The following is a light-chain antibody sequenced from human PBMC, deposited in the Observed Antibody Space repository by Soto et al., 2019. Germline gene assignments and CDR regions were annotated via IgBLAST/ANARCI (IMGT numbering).Light chain of an antibody. Sequence: DIQMTQSPSTLSASVGDRVTITCRASESISLWLVWFQQKPGKAPKLLIYKASTLASGVPSRFSGSGSGTEFTLTIRSLQPDDFAIYYCQHYNSFPYTFGQGTKVDI. J-gene: IGKJ2*01. CDR1: ESISLW. CDR2: KAS. V-gene: IGKV1-5*03. CDR3: QHYNSFPYT.